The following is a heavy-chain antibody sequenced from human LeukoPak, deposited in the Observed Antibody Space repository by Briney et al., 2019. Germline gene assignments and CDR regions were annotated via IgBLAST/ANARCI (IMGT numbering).Heavy chain of an antibody. CDR2: ISWNSGSI. V-gene: IGHV3-9*01. Sequence: PGGSLRLSCSASGFTFSTYAMHWVRQAPGKGLEWVSGISWNSGSIGYADSVKGRFTISRDNAKNSLYLQMNSLRAEDTALYYCAKDILSFAFDIWGQGTMVTVSS. CDR3: AKDILSFAFDI. J-gene: IGHJ3*02. CDR1: GFTFSTYA.